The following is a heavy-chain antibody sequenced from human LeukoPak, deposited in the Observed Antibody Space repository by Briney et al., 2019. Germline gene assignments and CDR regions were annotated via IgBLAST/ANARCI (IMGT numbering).Heavy chain of an antibody. V-gene: IGHV4-59*01. Sequence: PSETLSLTCAVYGGSFSSYYWSWIRQPPGKGLEWIGYIYYSGSTNYNPSLKSRVTISVDTSKNQFSLKLSSVTAADTAVYYCARADLTGTTDYYYYGMDVWGQGTTVTVSS. D-gene: IGHD1-7*01. CDR1: GGSFSSYY. CDR2: IYYSGST. CDR3: ARADLTGTTDYYYYGMDV. J-gene: IGHJ6*02.